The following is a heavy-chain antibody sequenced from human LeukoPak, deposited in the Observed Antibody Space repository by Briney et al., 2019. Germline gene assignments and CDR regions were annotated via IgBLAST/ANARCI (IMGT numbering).Heavy chain of an antibody. Sequence: ASVKVSCKASGYTFTGYYMHWVRQAPGQGLEWMGWINPNSGGTNYAQKFQGRVTMTRDTSISTAYMELSRLRSDDTAVYYCARASPAPYYYDGSGYYSYWGQGTLVTVSS. V-gene: IGHV1-2*02. CDR2: INPNSGGT. D-gene: IGHD3-22*01. CDR1: GYTFTGYY. CDR3: ARASPAPYYYDGSGYYSY. J-gene: IGHJ4*02.